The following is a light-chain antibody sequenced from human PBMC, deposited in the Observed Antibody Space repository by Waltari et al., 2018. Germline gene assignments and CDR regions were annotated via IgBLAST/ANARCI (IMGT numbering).Light chain of an antibody. CDR2: AAS. Sequence: IQLTQSPSSLSASVGDRVTITCRASRGISSYLPWYQQKPGKAPKLLIYAASTLQSGVPSRFSGSGSGTDFTLTISSLQPEDFATYYCQQLNSYPVTFGQGTKLEIK. V-gene: IGKV1-9*01. CDR3: QQLNSYPVT. J-gene: IGKJ2*01. CDR1: RGISSY.